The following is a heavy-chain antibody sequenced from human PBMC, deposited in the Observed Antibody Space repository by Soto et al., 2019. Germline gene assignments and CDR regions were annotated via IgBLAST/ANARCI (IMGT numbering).Heavy chain of an antibody. V-gene: IGHV1-69*02. CDR1: GGTFSSYT. CDR3: AGGTGVAPTDGAFDI. CDR2: IIPILGIA. J-gene: IGHJ3*02. D-gene: IGHD2-15*01. Sequence: QVQLVQSGAEVKKPGSSVKVSCKASGGTFSSYTISWVRQAPGQGLEWMGRIIPILGIANYAQKSQGRVTITADKSTSTAYMQLSSLSSEDTAVYYCAGGTGVAPTDGAFDIWGQGTMVTVSS.